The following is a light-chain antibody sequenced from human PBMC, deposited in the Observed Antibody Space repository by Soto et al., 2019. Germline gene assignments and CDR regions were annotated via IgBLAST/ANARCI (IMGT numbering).Light chain of an antibody. CDR2: DVA. Sequence: QSVLTQPASVSGSPGQSIIISCTGTSSDVGAYNYVSWYQQYPGKAPKLMIYDVANRPSGVSDRFSGSKSGSTASLTISGLQAEDEAHYYCSSYTCSSTPYVFGTGTKLTV. J-gene: IGLJ1*01. V-gene: IGLV2-14*01. CDR1: SSDVGAYNY. CDR3: SSYTCSSTPYV.